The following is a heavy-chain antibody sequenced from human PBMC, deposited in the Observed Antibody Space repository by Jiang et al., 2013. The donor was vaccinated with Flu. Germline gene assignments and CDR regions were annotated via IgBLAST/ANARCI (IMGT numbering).Heavy chain of an antibody. Sequence: LLKPSETLSLTCAVYGGSFSGYYWSWIRQPPGKGLEWIGEINHSGSTNYNPSLKSRVTISVDTSKNQFSLKLSPVTAADTAVYYCARRGSSGWYFFSGWGQGTLVTVSS. J-gene: IGHJ4*02. D-gene: IGHD6-19*01. CDR2: INHSGST. CDR3: ARRGSSGWYFFSG. V-gene: IGHV4-34*01. CDR1: GGSFSGYY.